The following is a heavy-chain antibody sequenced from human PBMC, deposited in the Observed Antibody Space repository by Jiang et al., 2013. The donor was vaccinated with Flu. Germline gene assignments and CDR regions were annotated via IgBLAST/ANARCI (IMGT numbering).Heavy chain of an antibody. J-gene: IGHJ4*02. Sequence: RLSCAASNSPSILIPCTGRQAPGKGLEWLALFHKMEPIQIMRPPVTGRFTISRDNSRNTLYLQMNSLRLEDTALYYCARDMALLQRFYFDNWGQGTLVTVSS. V-gene: IGHV3-30*03. D-gene: IGHD5-24*01. CDR3: ARDMALLQRFYFDN. CDR2: FHKMEPI. CDR1: NSPSILIP.